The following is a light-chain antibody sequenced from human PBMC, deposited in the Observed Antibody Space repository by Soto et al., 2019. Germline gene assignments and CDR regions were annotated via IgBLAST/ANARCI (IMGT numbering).Light chain of an antibody. Sequence: DIQMTKYPSTLSASVGHRVTITFRASHSMSSWFAWDQQKPGKAPKLLIYKPSTLKSGVPSRVSGSGSGTEFPLTISRLQPDDFASYHWQHYDSYPWTFGQGTKVEIK. J-gene: IGKJ1*01. CDR3: QHYDSYPWT. CDR2: KPS. CDR1: HSMSSW. V-gene: IGKV1-5*03.